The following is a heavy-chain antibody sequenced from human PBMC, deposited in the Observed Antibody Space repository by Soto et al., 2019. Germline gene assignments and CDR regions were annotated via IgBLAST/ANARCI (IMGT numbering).Heavy chain of an antibody. CDR1: GGSISSTNW. V-gene: IGHV4-4*02. CDR2: IYHNGSP. CDR3: ARGIQTFDH. J-gene: IGHJ5*02. Sequence: SETLSLTCVVSGGSISSTNWWTWVRQPPGKRLEWIGEIYHNGSPTYSPSLRGRATISVDKSNNQFSLRLRSVTAADTAVYYCARGIQTFDHWGQGTLVT. D-gene: IGHD2-21*01.